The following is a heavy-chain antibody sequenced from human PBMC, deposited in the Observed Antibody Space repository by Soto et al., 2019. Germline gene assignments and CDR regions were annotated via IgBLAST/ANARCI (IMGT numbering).Heavy chain of an antibody. CDR1: GFTVSSYA. Sequence: GSLRLSCSASGFTVSSYAMHWVRQAPGKGLEYVSAISSNGGSTYYADSVKGRFTISRDNSKDTLYLQMSSLRAEDTAVYYCVKDLRADFWSGGNWFDPWGQGTLVTVS. J-gene: IGHJ5*02. V-gene: IGHV3-64D*08. D-gene: IGHD3-3*01. CDR2: ISSNGGST. CDR3: VKDLRADFWSGGNWFDP.